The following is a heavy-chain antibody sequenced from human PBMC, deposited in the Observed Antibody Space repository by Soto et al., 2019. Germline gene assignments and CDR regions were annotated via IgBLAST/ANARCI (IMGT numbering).Heavy chain of an antibody. Sequence: SETLSLTCSVSGGSISSYYWTWIRQPPGKGLEWIGHFYNSGSTNYNPSLKSRVTISVDTSKNQFSLKLSSVTAADTAVYYCARRAWGTDDTKTYYYYYMDVWGKGTTVTVSS. D-gene: IGHD3-16*01. V-gene: IGHV4-59*08. CDR3: ARRAWGTDDTKTYYYYYMDV. CDR2: FYNSGST. CDR1: GGSISSYY. J-gene: IGHJ6*03.